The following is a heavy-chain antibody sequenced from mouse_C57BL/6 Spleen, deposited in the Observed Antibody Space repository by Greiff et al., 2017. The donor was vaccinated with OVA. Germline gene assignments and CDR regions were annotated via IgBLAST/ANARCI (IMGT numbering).Heavy chain of an antibody. V-gene: IGHV1-55*01. CDR2: IYPGSGSS. CDR3: ASRIYYGNPDY. J-gene: IGHJ2*01. CDR1: GYTFTSYW. Sequence: QVQLQQPGAELVKPGASVKMSCKASGYTFTSYWITWVKQRPGQGLEWIGDIYPGSGSSNYNEKFTSKATLTVDTSSGTAYMQLSSQTSEDSAVYYCASRIYYGNPDYWGQGTTLTVSS. D-gene: IGHD2-1*01.